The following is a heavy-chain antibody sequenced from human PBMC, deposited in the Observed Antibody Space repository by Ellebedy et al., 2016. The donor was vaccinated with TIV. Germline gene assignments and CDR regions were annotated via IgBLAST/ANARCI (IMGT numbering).Heavy chain of an antibody. Sequence: MPSETLSLTCTVSGGSFSSGDYYWSWIRQPPGKGLEWIGYIYYSGSTNYNPSLKSRVTISVDTSKNQFSLKLSSVTAADTAVYYCARGGIFGVADKYNWFDPWGQGTLVTVSS. CDR1: GGSFSSGDYY. J-gene: IGHJ5*02. CDR3: ARGGIFGVADKYNWFDP. V-gene: IGHV4-61*08. CDR2: IYYSGST. D-gene: IGHD3-3*01.